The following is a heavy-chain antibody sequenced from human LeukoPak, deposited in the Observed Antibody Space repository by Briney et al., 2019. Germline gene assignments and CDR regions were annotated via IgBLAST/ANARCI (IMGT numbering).Heavy chain of an antibody. V-gene: IGHV3-48*01. CDR2: ISSSSSTI. J-gene: IGHJ4*02. CDR3: VRSLDY. Sequence: PGGSLRLSCAASGFTFSSYSMNWVRQAPGKGLEWVSYISSSSSTIYYADSVKGRFTISRDNSKNTVYLQMNRLRVEDTALYYCVRSLDYWGQGTLVTVSS. CDR1: GFTFSSYS.